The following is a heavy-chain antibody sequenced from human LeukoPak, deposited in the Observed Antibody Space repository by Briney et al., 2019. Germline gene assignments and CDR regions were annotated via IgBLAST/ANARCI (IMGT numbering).Heavy chain of an antibody. D-gene: IGHD3-10*01. CDR3: ARDSVGWFGDPRGAFEI. CDR2: IYFSGST. J-gene: IGHJ3*02. Sequence: SETLSLTCTVSGGSINSAGYYWSWIRQHPGKGLEWIGFIYFSGSTYYNPSLKSRVSISVDTSKNQFSLNLSSVTAADTAVYYCARDSVGWFGDPRGAFEIWGQGSLVTVSS. V-gene: IGHV4-31*03. CDR1: GGSINSAGYY.